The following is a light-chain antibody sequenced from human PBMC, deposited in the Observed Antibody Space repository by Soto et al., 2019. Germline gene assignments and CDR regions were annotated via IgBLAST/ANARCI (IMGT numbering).Light chain of an antibody. CDR3: QHYNSYPWT. CDR2: SAS. V-gene: IGKV1-5*03. Sequence: IQMTQSPSALSVSVGDRVTITCRASQAIRSELGWYQQKPGKAPKLLIYSASRLQSGVPSRFSGSGSGTEFTLTISSLQPDDFATYYCQHYNSYPWTFGQGTKVDIK. CDR1: QAIRSE. J-gene: IGKJ1*01.